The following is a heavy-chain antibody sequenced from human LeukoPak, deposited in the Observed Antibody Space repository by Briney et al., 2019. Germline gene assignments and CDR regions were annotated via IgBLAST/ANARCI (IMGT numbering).Heavy chain of an antibody. V-gene: IGHV3-7*01. CDR1: AFTFSSHW. CDR3: ARARYLAS. CDR2: IKQDGSEK. J-gene: IGHJ4*02. Sequence: PGGSLRLSCAASAFTFSSHWMNWVRQAPGKGLEWVANIKQDGSEKYYVESVKGRFTISRDNAKNSLYLQMNSLRAEDTAVYYCARARYLASWGQGTLVTVSS.